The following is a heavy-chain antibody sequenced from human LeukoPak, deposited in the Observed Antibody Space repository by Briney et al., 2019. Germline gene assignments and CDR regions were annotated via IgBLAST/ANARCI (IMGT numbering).Heavy chain of an antibody. CDR2: IYTSGST. CDR1: GGSISSGSYY. D-gene: IGHD2-2*01. J-gene: IGHJ6*03. V-gene: IGHV4-61*02. Sequence: SETLSLTCSVSGGSISSGSYYWRWIRQPAGKGLEWIGRIYTSGSTNYNPSLKSRVTISVDTSKNQFSLKLSSVTAADTAVYYCSGVPAAPTYYYYYMDVWGKGTTVTVSS. CDR3: SGVPAAPTYYYYYMDV.